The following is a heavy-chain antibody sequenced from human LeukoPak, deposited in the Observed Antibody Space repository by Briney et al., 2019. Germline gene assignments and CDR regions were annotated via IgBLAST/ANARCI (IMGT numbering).Heavy chain of an antibody. J-gene: IGHJ4*02. CDR2: IYSGGST. V-gene: IGHV3-53*01. Sequence: GGSLRLSCAASGFTVSSNYMSWVRQAPGKGLEWVSVIYSGGSTYYADSVKGRFTISRDNAKNSLYLQMNSLRAEDTAVYYCARDKTYTSSADYWGQGTLVTVSS. CDR1: GFTVSSNY. D-gene: IGHD6-6*01. CDR3: ARDKTYTSSADY.